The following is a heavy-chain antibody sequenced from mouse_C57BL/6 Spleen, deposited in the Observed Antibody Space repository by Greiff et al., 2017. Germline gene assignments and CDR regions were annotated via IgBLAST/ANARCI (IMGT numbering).Heavy chain of an antibody. J-gene: IGHJ4*01. D-gene: IGHD2-5*01. V-gene: IGHV1-64*01. CDR3: AREGDSNYYYYAMDY. CDR1: GYTFTSYL. CDR2: IHPNSGSP. Sequence: VQLQQPGAELVKPGASVTLSCKASGYTFTSYLMHWVKQRPGQGLEWIGMIHPNSGSPNYNEKFKGKATLTVDKSSSTAYMQLSSLTSEDSAVYYCAREGDSNYYYYAMDYWGQGTLVTVSS.